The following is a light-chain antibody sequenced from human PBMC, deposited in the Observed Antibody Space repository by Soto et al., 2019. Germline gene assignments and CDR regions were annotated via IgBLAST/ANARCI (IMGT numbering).Light chain of an antibody. Sequence: EIMMTQSPATLSVSPGERATLSCRASQSVSSNLAWYQQKPCQAPRLLIYGASTRATGIPARVSGSGSGTEFTLTISSLQSEDFAVYYCQQYHNWPQTFGQGTKVEIK. J-gene: IGKJ1*01. CDR1: QSVSSN. CDR2: GAS. V-gene: IGKV3-15*01. CDR3: QQYHNWPQT.